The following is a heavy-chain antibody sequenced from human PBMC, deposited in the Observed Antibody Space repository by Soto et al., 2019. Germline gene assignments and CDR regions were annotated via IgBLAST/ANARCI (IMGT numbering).Heavy chain of an antibody. J-gene: IGHJ4*02. CDR1: GGSISSSSYY. CDR3: ARQWIYYYDSSGYYHDY. Sequence: SETLSLTCTVSGGSISSSSYYWGWIRQPPGKGLEWIGSIYYSGSTYYNPSLKSRVTISVDTSKNQFSLKLSSVTAADTAVYYCARQWIYYYDSSGYYHDYWGQGTLVTVSS. V-gene: IGHV4-39*01. D-gene: IGHD3-22*01. CDR2: IYYSGST.